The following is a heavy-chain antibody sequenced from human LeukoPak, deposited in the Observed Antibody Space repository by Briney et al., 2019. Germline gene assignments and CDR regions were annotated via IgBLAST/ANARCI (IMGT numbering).Heavy chain of an antibody. V-gene: IGHV3-11*01. Sequence: GGSLRLSCEVSGFTFSDYYMSWIRQAPGVGLEWLSYISSSGSTIYYADSVKGRFTISRDSANNSLYLQMNGLRAEDTAVYYCARKTYGSEFYVDHWGQGTLVTVSS. CDR3: ARKTYGSEFYVDH. J-gene: IGHJ5*02. D-gene: IGHD3-10*01. CDR1: GFTFSDYY. CDR2: ISSSGSTI.